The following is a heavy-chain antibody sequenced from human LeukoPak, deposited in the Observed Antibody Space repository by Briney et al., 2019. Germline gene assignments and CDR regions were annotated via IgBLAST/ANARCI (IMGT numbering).Heavy chain of an antibody. V-gene: IGHV3-33*06. CDR2: IWYDGSNK. CDR3: AKTKGVDPLHKIGGFDY. J-gene: IGHJ4*02. D-gene: IGHD3-10*01. CDR1: GFTFSSYG. Sequence: AGGSLRLSCAASGFTFSSYGMHWVRQAPGKGLEWVAVIWYDGSNKYYADSVKGRFTISRDNSKNTLYLQMNGLRAEDTAVYYCAKTKGVDPLHKIGGFDYWGQGTLVTVSS.